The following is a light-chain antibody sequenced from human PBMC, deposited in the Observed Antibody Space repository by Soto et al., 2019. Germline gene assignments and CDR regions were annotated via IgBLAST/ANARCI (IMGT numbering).Light chain of an antibody. CDR1: RSDVGGYNF. CDR2: EVL. CDR3: SSYAGDNFYV. V-gene: IGLV2-8*01. Sequence: QSVLTQPPSASGSPGQSVTISCTGTRSDVGGYNFVSWYQHLPGKAPKLIIYEVLKRPSGVPDRFSGFKSGNTASLTVSGLQAEDEADYFCSSYAGDNFYVFGTGTKVTVL. J-gene: IGLJ1*01.